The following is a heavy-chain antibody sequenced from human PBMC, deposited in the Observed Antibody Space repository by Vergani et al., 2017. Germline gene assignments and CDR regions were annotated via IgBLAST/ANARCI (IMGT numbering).Heavy chain of an antibody. CDR2: IVHTGRP. J-gene: IGHJ6*03. D-gene: IGHD4-11*01. CDR1: GESFTSYH. CDR3: ARVNTETNGHLYYYYYMDV. Sequence: QVQLQQWGGGLLKPSETLSLTCVVNGESFTSYHWTWIRQSPGEGLEWVGDIVHTGRPDYNPSLKSRLTLSVDKSRNQFSLTLNSMTATDTAIYFCARVNTETNGHLYYYYYMDVWGQGTAVTVS. V-gene: IGHV4-34*12.